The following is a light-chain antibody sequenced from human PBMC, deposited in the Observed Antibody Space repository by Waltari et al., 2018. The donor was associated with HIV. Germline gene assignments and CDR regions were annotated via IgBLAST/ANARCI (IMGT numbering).Light chain of an antibody. CDR2: GNS. CDR3: QSHDSSLSGYV. Sequence: QSVLTQPPSVSGAPGQRVTTSCTGSSSNLGAGYHVPWYQQLPGTTPKLLIYGNSNRPSGVPDRFSGSKSGTSASLAITGLQAEDEADYHCQSHDSSLSGYVFGTGTKVTVL. V-gene: IGLV1-40*01. CDR1: SSNLGAGYH. J-gene: IGLJ1*01.